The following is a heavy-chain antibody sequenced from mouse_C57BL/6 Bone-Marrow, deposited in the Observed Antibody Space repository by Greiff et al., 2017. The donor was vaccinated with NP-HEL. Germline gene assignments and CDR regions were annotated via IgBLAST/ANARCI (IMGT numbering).Heavy chain of an antibody. V-gene: IGHV10-1*01. Sequence: EVQGVESGGGLVQPKGSLKLSCAASGFSFNTYAMNWVRQAPGKGLEWVARIRSKSNNYATYYADSVKDRFTISRDDSESMLYLQMNNLKTEDTSMYYCVRHEGDYDVDGYYFDYWGQGTTLTVSS. D-gene: IGHD2-4*01. CDR2: IRSKSNNYAT. CDR3: VRHEGDYDVDGYYFDY. J-gene: IGHJ2*01. CDR1: GFSFNTYA.